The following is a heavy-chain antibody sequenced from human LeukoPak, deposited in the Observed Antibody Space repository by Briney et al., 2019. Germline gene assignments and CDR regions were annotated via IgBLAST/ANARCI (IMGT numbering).Heavy chain of an antibody. CDR1: GFTVSNAW. Sequence: GGSLRLSCAASGFTVSNAWMSWFRQAPGKGLEWVGRIRSKANSYATVYAASVQGRFTISRDDSKNTAYLQMNSLKTEDTAVYYCTRHSRGDNWFDPWGQGTLVTVSS. D-gene: IGHD6-25*01. CDR3: TRHSRGDNWFDP. V-gene: IGHV3-73*01. CDR2: IRSKANSYAT. J-gene: IGHJ5*02.